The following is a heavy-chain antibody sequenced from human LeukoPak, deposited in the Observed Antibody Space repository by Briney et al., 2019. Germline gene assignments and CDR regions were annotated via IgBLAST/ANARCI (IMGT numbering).Heavy chain of an antibody. Sequence: SETLSLTCTVSGGSISSYYWSWIRQPPGRGLEWIGYIYYSGSTNYNPSLKSRVTISVDTSKNQFSLKLSSVTAADTAVYYCARGSEYSDYWGQGTLVTVSS. J-gene: IGHJ4*02. V-gene: IGHV4-59*01. CDR1: GGSISSYY. CDR2: IYYSGST. D-gene: IGHD2/OR15-2a*01. CDR3: ARGSEYSDY.